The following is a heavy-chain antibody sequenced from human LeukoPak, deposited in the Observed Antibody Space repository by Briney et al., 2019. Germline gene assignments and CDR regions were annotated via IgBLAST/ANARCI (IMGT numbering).Heavy chain of an antibody. D-gene: IGHD6-13*01. V-gene: IGHV3-30-3*01. J-gene: IGHJ6*02. Sequence: GGSLRLSCAASGFTFRNYVIHWVRQAPGKGLEWVAVTSSDLNVKLYADSVKGRFTISRDNAKNSLYLQMNSLRAEDTAVYYCASRYEQQLAIYYYYYGMDVWGQGTTVTVSS. CDR2: TSSDLNVK. CDR1: GFTFRNYV. CDR3: ASRYEQQLAIYYYYYGMDV.